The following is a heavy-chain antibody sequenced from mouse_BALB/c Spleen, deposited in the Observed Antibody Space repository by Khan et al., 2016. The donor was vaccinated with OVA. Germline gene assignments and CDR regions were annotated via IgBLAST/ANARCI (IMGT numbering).Heavy chain of an antibody. J-gene: IGHJ4*01. V-gene: IGHV5-12-2*01. CDR1: GFTFSDYT. CDR3: ARPKGDYYDDVMDY. CDR2: ITNSGSNA. D-gene: IGHD2-4*01. Sequence: EVELVESGGDLVQPGGSLKLSCAASGFTFSDYTMSWVRQTPEKRLAWVAFITNSGSNAYYPDTVKGRLTVSRDNDNNTLYLQMSSLKSEDTAMYYCARPKGDYYDDVMDYWGQGTAVTVSS.